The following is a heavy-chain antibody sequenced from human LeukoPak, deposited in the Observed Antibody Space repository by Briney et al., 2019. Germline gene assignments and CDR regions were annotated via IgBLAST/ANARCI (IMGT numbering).Heavy chain of an antibody. CDR1: DFTFSAYT. CDR3: AKYARGPLD. V-gene: IGHV3-21*01. J-gene: IGHJ4*02. D-gene: IGHD6-6*01. CDR2: ISSSRTYI. Sequence: GGSLRLSCAASDFTFSAYTMNWIRLAPGKGLEWVSSISSSRTYIYYADSVKGRFTTSRDNAKNSLYLQMNSLRAEDTAVYYCAKYARGPLDWGQGTLVTVSS.